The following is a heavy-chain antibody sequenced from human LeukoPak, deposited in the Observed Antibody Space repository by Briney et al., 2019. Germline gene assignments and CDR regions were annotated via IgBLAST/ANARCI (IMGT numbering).Heavy chain of an antibody. D-gene: IGHD6-19*01. CDR2: INEDGSNK. CDR3: TRVIVAVPGYFDYFDF. J-gene: IGHJ4*02. CDR1: GFSFSNHY. Sequence: GGSLRLSCTASGFSFSNHYMRWIRQAPGKGLEWVANINEDGSNKWHLGSVKGRFTVSRDNARNSLYLQMNSLRVENTAVYYCTRVIVAVPGYFDYFDFWGQGGLVTVSS. V-gene: IGHV3-7*01.